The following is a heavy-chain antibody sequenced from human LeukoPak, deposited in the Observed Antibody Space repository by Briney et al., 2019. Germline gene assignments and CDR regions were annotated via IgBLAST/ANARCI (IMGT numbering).Heavy chain of an antibody. J-gene: IGHJ4*02. CDR2: ISHSGST. CDR1: GGSFSGYY. D-gene: IGHD6-13*01. V-gene: IGHV4-34*01. CDR3: ARGHGYSSSWYWY. Sequence: SETLSLTCAVYGGSFSGYYWSWIRQPPGKGLEWIGEISHSGSTNYNPSLKSRVTISVDTSKNQFSLKLSSVTAADTAVYYCARGHGYSSSWYWYWGQGTLVTVSS.